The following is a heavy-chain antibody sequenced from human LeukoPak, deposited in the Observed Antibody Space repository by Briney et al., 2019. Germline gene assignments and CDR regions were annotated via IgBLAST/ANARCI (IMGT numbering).Heavy chain of an antibody. CDR2: INNSSSYT. J-gene: IGHJ4*02. D-gene: IGHD3-10*01. CDR3: ARSPWFGELSASYFDY. CDR1: GFTFSDYY. Sequence: PGGSVTLSCAASGFTFSDYYMSWLPPARGKALGWVSYINNSSSYTNYDDHVKGRFTITRDKAKNSLYLQMNSLRAEDTAVYYCARSPWFGELSASYFDYWGEGTLVTVSS. V-gene: IGHV3-11*03.